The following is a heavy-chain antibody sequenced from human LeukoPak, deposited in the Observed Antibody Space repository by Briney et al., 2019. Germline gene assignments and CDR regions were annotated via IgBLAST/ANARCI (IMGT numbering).Heavy chain of an antibody. CDR3: ASGPQWELLGY. V-gene: IGHV4-34*01. Sequence: PSETLSLTCAVYGGSFSGYYWSWIRQPPGKGLEWIGEINHSGSTNYNPSLKSRVTISVDTSKNQFSLKLSSVTAADTAVYYCASGPQWELLGYWGQGTLVTVSS. CDR1: GGSFSGYY. J-gene: IGHJ4*02. D-gene: IGHD1-26*01. CDR2: INHSGST.